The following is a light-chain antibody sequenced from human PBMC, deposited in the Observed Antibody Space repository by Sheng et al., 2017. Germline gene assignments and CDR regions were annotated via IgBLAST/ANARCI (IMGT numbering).Light chain of an antibody. CDR2: GDN. V-gene: IGLV1-40*01. CDR3: QSYDNSLGDWV. Sequence: QSVLTQPPSVSGAPGQWVTISCTGTSSNIGAYYDVHWYHQVPGTAPKLLIYGDNKRPSGVPDRFSGSKSDTSASLAITALQADDEADYYCQSYDNSLGDWVFGGGTKLTVL. J-gene: IGLJ3*02. CDR1: SSNIGAYYD.